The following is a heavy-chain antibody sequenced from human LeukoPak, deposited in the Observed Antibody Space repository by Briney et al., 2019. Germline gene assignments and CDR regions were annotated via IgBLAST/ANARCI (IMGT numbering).Heavy chain of an antibody. CDR1: GFTVSSNY. CDR3: AKLKGWYGEGYFDY. CDR2: IYSGGTT. V-gene: IGHV3-53*01. Sequence: PGGSLRLSCAASGFTVSSNYMSWVRQPPGKGLEWVSVIYSGGTTFYADSVKGRFTISRDNSKNTRYLQMNSLRADDTAVYYCAKLKGWYGEGYFDYWAQGTVVTVSS. D-gene: IGHD3-10*01. J-gene: IGHJ4*02.